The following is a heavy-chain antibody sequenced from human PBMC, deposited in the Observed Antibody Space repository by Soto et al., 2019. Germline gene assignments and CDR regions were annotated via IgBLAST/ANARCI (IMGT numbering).Heavy chain of an antibody. V-gene: IGHV1-2*02. CDR3: AREIVVVVAATPPGGMDV. J-gene: IGHJ6*02. CDR2: INPNSGGT. CDR1: GYTFTGYY. D-gene: IGHD2-15*01. Sequence: ASVKVSCKASGYTFTGYYMHWVRQAPGQGLEWMGWINPNSGGTNYAQKFQGRVTMTRDTSISTAYMELSRLRSDDTAVYYCAREIVVVVAATPPGGMDVWGQGTMVTVSS.